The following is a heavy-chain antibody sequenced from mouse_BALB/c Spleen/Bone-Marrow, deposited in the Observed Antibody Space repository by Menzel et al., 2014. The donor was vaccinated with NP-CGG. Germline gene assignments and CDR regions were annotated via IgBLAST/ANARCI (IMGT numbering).Heavy chain of an antibody. V-gene: IGHV1-69*02. D-gene: IGHD2-3*01. CDR1: GYTFTSYW. CDR2: IDPSDSGT. CDR3: ARALGDGYYYAMDY. Sequence: QVQLQQSGAELVKPGAPVKLSCKASGYTFTSYWMNWVKQRPGRGLEWIGRIDPSDSGTHYNQKFKDKATLTVDKSSSTAYIQLSSLTSEDSAVYYCARALGDGYYYAMDYWGQGTSVTVSS. J-gene: IGHJ4*01.